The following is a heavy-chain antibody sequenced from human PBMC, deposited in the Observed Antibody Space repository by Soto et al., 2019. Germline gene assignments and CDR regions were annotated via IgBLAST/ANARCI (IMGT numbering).Heavy chain of an antibody. CDR3: ARERSGSSSFFDY. J-gene: IGHJ4*02. D-gene: IGHD6-13*01. Sequence: QVQLQQWGAGLLKPSETLSLTCAVYGGSFSGYYWSWIRQPPGKGLEWIGEINHSGSTNYNPSLKSRVXTSSDXXKNQFSLKLSSVTAADTAVYYCARERSGSSSFFDYWGQGTLVTVSS. V-gene: IGHV4-34*01. CDR1: GGSFSGYY. CDR2: INHSGST.